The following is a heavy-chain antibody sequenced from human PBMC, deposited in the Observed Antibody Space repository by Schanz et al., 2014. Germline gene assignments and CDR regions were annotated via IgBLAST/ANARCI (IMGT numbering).Heavy chain of an antibody. V-gene: IGHV3-30*18. CDR3: AKDDTQVNGMDV. CDR1: GFTFSSYG. CDR2: ISYDGSNK. Sequence: QVHLVESGGGVVQPGRSLRLSCAASGFTFSSYGMHWVRQAPGKGLEWVALISYDGSNKYYADSVKGRFTISRDNSKNTLHLQMNSLRVEDTAVYYCAKDDTQVNGMDVWGQGTLVTVSS. J-gene: IGHJ6*02.